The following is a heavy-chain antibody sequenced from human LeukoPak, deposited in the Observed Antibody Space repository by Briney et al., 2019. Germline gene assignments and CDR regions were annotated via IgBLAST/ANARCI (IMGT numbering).Heavy chain of an antibody. CDR3: AGRRTGYSSGYGH. CDR1: GFTFSSYA. J-gene: IGHJ4*02. Sequence: PGGSLRLSCAASGFTFSSYAVSWVRQAPEKGLDWVSVISGSAHKIRYADSVKGRFTISRDNSENIVYLQMNNLRVEDTAVYYCAGRRTGYSSGYGHWGQGTLVTVSS. CDR2: ISGSAHKI. V-gene: IGHV3-23*01. D-gene: IGHD5-18*01.